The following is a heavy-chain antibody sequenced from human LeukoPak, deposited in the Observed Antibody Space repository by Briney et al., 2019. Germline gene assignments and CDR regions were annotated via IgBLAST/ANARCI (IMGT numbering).Heavy chain of an antibody. CDR2: ITSRGEST. CDR1: GFTFSIYA. Sequence: GGSLRLSCAASGFTFSIYAMSWVRQAPGKGLQWVSSITSRGESTWYVDSVKGRFTITRDNSENTLYLQMHSLRAADTAVYYCGRVRPNYYGIVGNYYRRNWDYWGRGTLVSV. V-gene: IGHV3-23*01. CDR3: GRVRPNYYGIVGNYYRRNWDY. D-gene: IGHD3-10*01. J-gene: IGHJ4*02.